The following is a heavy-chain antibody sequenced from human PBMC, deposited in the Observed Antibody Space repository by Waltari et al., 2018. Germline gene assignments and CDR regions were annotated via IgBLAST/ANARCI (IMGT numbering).Heavy chain of an antibody. CDR1: GGSISSSSYY. CDR3: ARQKRGIAAAGDAFDI. V-gene: IGHV4-39*01. CDR2: IYFSGST. D-gene: IGHD6-13*01. Sequence: QLQLQESGPGLVKPSETLSLTCTVSGGSISSSSYYWGWIRQPPGKGLAWIGSIYFSGSTDDNPTLKGRVTISGDTAKSQFALKRSSVTAADTAVYYCARQKRGIAAAGDAFDIWGQGTMVTVSS. J-gene: IGHJ3*02.